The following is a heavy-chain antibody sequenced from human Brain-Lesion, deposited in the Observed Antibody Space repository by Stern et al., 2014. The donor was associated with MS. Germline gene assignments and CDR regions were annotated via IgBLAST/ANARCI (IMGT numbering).Heavy chain of an antibody. CDR2: VSYDGSNK. CDR3: AKDRQYLTYFFDH. D-gene: IGHD2/OR15-2a*01. Sequence: AQLLESGGGVVQPGRPLRLSCVASGFTFGSCAMHWVRQAPGKGLEWVAGVSYDGSNKYYADSVKGRFTISRDNSQNTLYMQMSSLRPEDTAVYYCAKDRQYLTYFFDHWGQGSLVTVSS. V-gene: IGHV3-30*18. J-gene: IGHJ5*02. CDR1: GFTFGSCA.